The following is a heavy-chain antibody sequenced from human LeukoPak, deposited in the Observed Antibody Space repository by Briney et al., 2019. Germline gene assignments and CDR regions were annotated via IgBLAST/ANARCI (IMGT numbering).Heavy chain of an antibody. CDR3: ARGNRDFDS. CDR2: TYYRSKWSH. CDR1: GDSVSTNSAA. J-gene: IGHJ5*01. V-gene: IGHV6-1*01. Sequence: SQTLSLTCAISGDSVSTNSAAWNWTRQSPSRGLEWLGRTYYRSKWSHDYAPSVQSRITINPDTSKNQFSLHLNSVTPEDTAVYYCARGNRDFDSWGQGTLVTVSS. D-gene: IGHD2-21*02.